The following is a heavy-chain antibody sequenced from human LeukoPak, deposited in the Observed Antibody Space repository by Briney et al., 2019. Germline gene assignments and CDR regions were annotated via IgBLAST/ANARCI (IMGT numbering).Heavy chain of an antibody. D-gene: IGHD2-2*01. V-gene: IGHV4-59*08. CDR3: ARGVCTSSYCYAGDYGLDV. CDR1: SGSTSSYY. Sequence: SETLSLTCTVSSGSTSSYYWSWIRQPPGKGLEWIGYIFSGGITNYNPSLKSRTTISLDTPESQFSLTVTSVTAADTAVYYCARGVCTSSYCYAGDYGLDVWGQGTTVTVSS. CDR2: IFSGGIT. J-gene: IGHJ6*02.